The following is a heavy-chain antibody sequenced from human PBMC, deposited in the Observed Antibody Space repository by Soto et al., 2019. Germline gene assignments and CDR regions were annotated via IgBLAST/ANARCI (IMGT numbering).Heavy chain of an antibody. CDR1: GDSITNSRW. CDR2: ILHSGET. J-gene: IGHJ3*01. CDR3: AYSTGWYRHDV. V-gene: IGHV4-4*02. D-gene: IGHD6-19*01. Sequence: QVQLQESGPGLVKPSGTLSLTCAVSGDSITNSRWWTWVRQPPGKGLEWIGDILHSGETNYNPSLKSGVFISVDKSQNQFSLRVSSVTAADTAVYYCAYSTGWYRHDVWGQGTLVTVSS.